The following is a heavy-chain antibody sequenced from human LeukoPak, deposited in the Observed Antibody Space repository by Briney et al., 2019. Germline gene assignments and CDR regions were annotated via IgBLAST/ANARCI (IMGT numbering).Heavy chain of an antibody. CDR2: ISAFNGNA. CDR1: GYTFTSYG. D-gene: IGHD3-9*01. J-gene: IGHJ4*02. Sequence: GASVKVSCKASGYTFTSYGVSWVRQAPAQGLEWMGWISAFNGNAAYAQNLQGRVTMTTDTSTNTAYMELTSLRSDDTTVYYCARSSAILTGFRTAFFDYWGQGTLVTVSS. V-gene: IGHV1-18*01. CDR3: ARSSAILTGFRTAFFDY.